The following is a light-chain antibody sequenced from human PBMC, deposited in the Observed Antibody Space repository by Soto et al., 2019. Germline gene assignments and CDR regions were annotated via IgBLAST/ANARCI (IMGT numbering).Light chain of an antibody. Sequence: DMGLNQSPGSLSSSPGDGATLSCRASQSFXNDYVAWVPQKPGQTPRLTTDGVSSRATGSPDRLSGSGSGTAFTRTISRLEPEDGAVYYCLHHGSTLWTFGQGTKVDI. CDR2: GVS. J-gene: IGKJ1*01. CDR3: LHHGSTLWT. CDR1: QSFXNDY. V-gene: IGKV3-20*01.